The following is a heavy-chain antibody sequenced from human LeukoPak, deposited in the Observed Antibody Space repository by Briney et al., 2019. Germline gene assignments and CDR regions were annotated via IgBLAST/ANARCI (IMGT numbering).Heavy chain of an antibody. D-gene: IGHD1-26*01. Sequence: SGGSLRLSCAASGFTFSSYEMNWVRQAPGKGLEWVSYISSSGSTIYYADSVKGRFTISRDNAKNSLYLQMNSLRPEDTAVYYCARTRSSYSGSYTFVYWGQQGIVIVSS. V-gene: IGHV3-48*03. CDR2: ISSSGSTI. CDR1: GFTFSSYE. J-gene: IGHJ4*02. CDR3: ARTRSSYSGSYTFVY.